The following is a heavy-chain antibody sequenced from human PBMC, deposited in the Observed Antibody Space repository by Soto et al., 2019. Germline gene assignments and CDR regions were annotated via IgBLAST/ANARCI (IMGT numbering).Heavy chain of an antibody. Sequence: GGSLRLSCAASGFTFSSYGMHWVRQAPGKGLEWVAVISYDGSNKYYADSVKGRFTISRDNSKNTLYLQMNSLRAEDTAVYYCAKDRPGYSSGWYEIDYWGQGTLVTVSS. D-gene: IGHD6-19*01. CDR3: AKDRPGYSSGWYEIDY. CDR2: ISYDGSNK. V-gene: IGHV3-30*18. CDR1: GFTFSSYG. J-gene: IGHJ4*02.